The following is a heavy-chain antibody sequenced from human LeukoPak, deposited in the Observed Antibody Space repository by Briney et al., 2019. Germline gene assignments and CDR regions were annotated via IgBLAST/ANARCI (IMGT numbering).Heavy chain of an antibody. Sequence: QPGGSLRLSCAPSGFTFSSYWMNWVRQAPGKGLVWVSRIASDGSSTTYADSVKGRFSISRDNAKNTLYLQMNSLRVEDTAVYYCARGRPHGNDYWGQGTLVTVSS. CDR3: ARGRPHGNDY. CDR2: IASDGSST. CDR1: GFTFSSYW. J-gene: IGHJ4*02. V-gene: IGHV3-74*01. D-gene: IGHD4-23*01.